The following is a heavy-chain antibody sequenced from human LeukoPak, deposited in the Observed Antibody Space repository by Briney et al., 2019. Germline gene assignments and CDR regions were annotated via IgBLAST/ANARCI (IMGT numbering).Heavy chain of an antibody. CDR2: ISAYNGNT. D-gene: IGHD1-26*01. CDR3: ARDRSYSGSYPYAFDI. J-gene: IGHJ3*02. V-gene: IGHV1-18*01. CDR1: GYTFTSYG. Sequence: GASVKVSCKASGYTFTSYGISWVRQAPGQGLEWMGWISAYNGNTNYAQKLQGRVTMTTDTSTSTAYMELRSLRSDDTAVYYCARDRSYSGSYPYAFDIWGQGTMVTVSS.